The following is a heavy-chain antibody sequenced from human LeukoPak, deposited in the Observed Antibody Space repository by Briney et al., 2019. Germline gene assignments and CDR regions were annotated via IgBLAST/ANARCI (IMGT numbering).Heavy chain of an antibody. J-gene: IGHJ4*02. Sequence: PGGSLRLSCEASGFTFSNYWMTWVRQSPGKGLEWVAIIKPDGSDKFYVDSVKGRFTISRDNAKNSLYLQMSNLRAAATAVYYCARGGHRQKEFWGQGTLVTVSS. CDR3: ARGGHRQKEF. CDR2: IKPDGSDK. CDR1: GFTFSNYW. V-gene: IGHV3-7*01. D-gene: IGHD3-10*01.